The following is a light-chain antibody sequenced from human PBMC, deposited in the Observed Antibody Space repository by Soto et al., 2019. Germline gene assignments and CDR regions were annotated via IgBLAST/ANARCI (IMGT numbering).Light chain of an antibody. J-gene: IGKJ1*01. CDR3: QQSNSFPWT. CDR2: AAS. Sequence: DIQMTQSPSSVSASVGDRVTITCRASQGIRSYLAWFQQKPGKAPKLLIYAASSLQSGVPSRFSGSGSGTDFTLTISSLQPEDFATYSCQQSNSFPWTFGQGTKVEIK. V-gene: IGKV1-12*01. CDR1: QGIRSY.